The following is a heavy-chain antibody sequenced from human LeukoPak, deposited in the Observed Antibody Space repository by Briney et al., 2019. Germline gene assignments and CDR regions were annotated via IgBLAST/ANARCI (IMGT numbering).Heavy chain of an antibody. CDR2: INPNSGGT. Sequence: GASVKVSCKASGYTFTGYYMHWVRQAPGQGLEWMGRINPNSGGTNYAQKFQGRVTMTRDTSISTAYMELSRLRSDDTAVYYSARDSYDFWSGYYQPWGQGTLVTVSS. J-gene: IGHJ5*02. D-gene: IGHD3/OR15-3a*01. CDR3: ARDSYDFWSGYYQP. CDR1: GYTFTGYY. V-gene: IGHV1-2*06.